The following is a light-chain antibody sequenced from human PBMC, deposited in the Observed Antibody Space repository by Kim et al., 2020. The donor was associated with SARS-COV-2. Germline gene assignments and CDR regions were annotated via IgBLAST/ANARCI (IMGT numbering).Light chain of an antibody. CDR1: SSDVGGDNY. V-gene: IGLV2-14*03. Sequence: PGQSLTNSCTETSSDVGGDNYVSWYQQHPGKAPKLMIYYVSNRPSGVSIRFSGSKSGNTASLTISGLQAEDEADYYCSSYTSSSTRVFGGGTQLTVL. CDR2: YVS. J-gene: IGLJ3*02. CDR3: SSYTSSSTRV.